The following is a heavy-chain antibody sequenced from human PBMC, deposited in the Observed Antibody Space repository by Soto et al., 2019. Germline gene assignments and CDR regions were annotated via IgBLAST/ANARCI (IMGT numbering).Heavy chain of an antibody. CDR1: GYTFTDYW. V-gene: IGHV5-51*01. Sequence: GESLKVSCKGSGYTFTDYWIGWVRQLPGKGLEWMGMIYPGDSDTRYSPSFQGHVTITVDKSTSTAYLQWNTLKASDTAMYYCARHIRKFRYYPCAMDVWGQGTTVTVSS. J-gene: IGHJ6*02. CDR3: ARHIRKFRYYPCAMDV. CDR2: IYPGDSDT.